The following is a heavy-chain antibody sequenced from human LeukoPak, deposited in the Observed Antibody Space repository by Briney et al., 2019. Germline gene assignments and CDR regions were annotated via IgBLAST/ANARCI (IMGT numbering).Heavy chain of an antibody. D-gene: IGHD3-9*01. CDR3: ARVGFGPYYDILTGYRDY. J-gene: IGHJ4*02. CDR1: GFTVSSNY. V-gene: IGHV3-53*01. CDR2: IYSGGST. Sequence: PGGSQRLSCAASGFTVSSNYMSWVRQAPGKGLEWVSVIYSGGSTYYADSVKGRFTISRDNSKNTLYLQMNSLRAEDTAVYYCARVGFGPYYDILTGYRDYWGQGTLVTVSS.